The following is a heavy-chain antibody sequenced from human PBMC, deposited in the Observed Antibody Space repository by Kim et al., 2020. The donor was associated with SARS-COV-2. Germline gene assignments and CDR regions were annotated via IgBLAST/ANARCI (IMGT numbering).Heavy chain of an antibody. Sequence: SVDPVKGRFTITRDSTKNSLYLQMTSLRAEDTAVYYCARSSAGSWFFDYWGQGTLVTVSS. D-gene: IGHD6-13*01. CDR3: ARSSAGSWFFDY. V-gene: IGHV3-7*04. J-gene: IGHJ4*02.